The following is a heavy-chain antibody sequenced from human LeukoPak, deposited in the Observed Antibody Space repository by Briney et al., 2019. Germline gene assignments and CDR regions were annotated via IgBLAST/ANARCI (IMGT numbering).Heavy chain of an antibody. CDR1: GFIFGDYN. Sequence: GGSLRLSCAASGFIFGDYNMNWVRQAPGKGPMWVSRICPDGTGISYADSVKARFTTSRDNAKNTVYLQMNSLREEDTAVYYCVRDFRSADYWGQGTLVTVSS. CDR3: VRDFRSADY. CDR2: ICPDGTGI. J-gene: IGHJ4*02. V-gene: IGHV3-74*01.